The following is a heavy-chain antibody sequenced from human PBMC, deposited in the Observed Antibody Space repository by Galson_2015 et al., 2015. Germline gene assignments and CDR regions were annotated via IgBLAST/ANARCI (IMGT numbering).Heavy chain of an antibody. V-gene: IGHV3-23*01. CDR3: AKDGDSWSGYHNWFDP. Sequence: SLRLSCAASGFTFSSYAMSWVRQAPGKGLEWVSTIDPSGGSTYYADSVKGRFTLSRDNSKNTLYLQMNSLRAEDTALYYCAKDGDSWSGYHNWFDPWGQGTLVTVSS. D-gene: IGHD3-3*01. J-gene: IGHJ5*02. CDR2: IDPSGGST. CDR1: GFTFSSYA.